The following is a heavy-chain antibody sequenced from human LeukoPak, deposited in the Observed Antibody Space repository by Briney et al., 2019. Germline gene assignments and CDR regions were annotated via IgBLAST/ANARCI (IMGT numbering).Heavy chain of an antibody. CDR3: ARAKDILAPTDAFFI. CDR2: IYTSGST. Sequence: SETLSLTCTVSGGSISSYYWSWIRQPAGKGLEWIGRIYTSGSTNYNPSLKSRVTISVDKSKHQFSLKLSSVTAAGTAVYYCARAKDILAPTDAFFIWGEGTMVTVSS. D-gene: IGHD3-9*01. V-gene: IGHV4-4*07. CDR1: GGSISSYY. J-gene: IGHJ3*02.